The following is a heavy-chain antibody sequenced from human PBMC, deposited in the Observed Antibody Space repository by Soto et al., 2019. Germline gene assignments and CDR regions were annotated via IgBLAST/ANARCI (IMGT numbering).Heavy chain of an antibody. D-gene: IGHD5-12*01. J-gene: IGHJ4*02. CDR1: EFTFSSYS. CDR3: AHGPSSSGGFERIDQ. Sequence: EVHLLESGGGLVQPGGSLRLSCAASEFTFSSYSMSWVRQAPGKGLEWVSGITGSGDTTYYADSVKGRFTISRDNSKDTMYLQMNSLRAEDTAVYYCAHGPSSSGGFERIDQWGQGTLVTVSS. V-gene: IGHV3-23*01. CDR2: ITGSGDTT.